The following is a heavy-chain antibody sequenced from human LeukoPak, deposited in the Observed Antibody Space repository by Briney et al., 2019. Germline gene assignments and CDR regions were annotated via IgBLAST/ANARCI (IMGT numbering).Heavy chain of an antibody. CDR1: GGSFSGYY. D-gene: IGHD2-2*01. CDR2: INHSGST. Sequence: SETLSLTCAVYGGSFSGYYWSWIRQPPGKGLEWIGEINHSGSTNYNPSLKSRVTISVDTSKNQFSLKLSSVTAADTAVYYCARGHCSSTSCLIDGWGQGTLVTVSS. J-gene: IGHJ4*02. V-gene: IGHV4-34*01. CDR3: ARGHCSSTSCLIDG.